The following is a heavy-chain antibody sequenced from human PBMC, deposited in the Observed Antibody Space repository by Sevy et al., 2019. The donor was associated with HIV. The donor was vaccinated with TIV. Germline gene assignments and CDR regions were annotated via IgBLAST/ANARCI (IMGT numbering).Heavy chain of an antibody. V-gene: IGHV3-7*01. Sequence: GGSLILSCAASGFTLNSYWMSWVRQAPGKGLEWVANINQDGSVKYYVDSVKGRFTISRDNARNSLYLRMNSLRAEDTALYYCVRAIAAAGSFWGQGTLVTVFS. CDR1: GFTLNSYW. J-gene: IGHJ4*02. CDR3: VRAIAAAGSF. CDR2: INQDGSVK. D-gene: IGHD6-13*01.